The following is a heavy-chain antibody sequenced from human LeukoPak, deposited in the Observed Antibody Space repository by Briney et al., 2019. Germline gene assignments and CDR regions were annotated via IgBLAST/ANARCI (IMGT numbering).Heavy chain of an antibody. CDR1: GYTFTSYD. V-gene: IGHV1-8*01. J-gene: IGHJ4*02. D-gene: IGHD3-3*01. Sequence: ASVKVSCKASGYTFTSYDINWVRQATGQGLEWMGWINPNSGNTGYAQKFQGRVTMTRNTSISTAYMELNSLRAEDTAVYYCARGRYYDFWSGLFYFDYWGQGTLVTVSS. CDR3: ARGRYYDFWSGLFYFDY. CDR2: INPNSGNT.